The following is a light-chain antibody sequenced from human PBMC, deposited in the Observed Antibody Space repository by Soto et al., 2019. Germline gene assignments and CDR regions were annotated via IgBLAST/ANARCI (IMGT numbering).Light chain of an antibody. CDR1: QSVSSNY. CDR2: GAS. J-gene: IGKJ1*01. V-gene: IGKV3-20*01. Sequence: EIVLTQSPGTLSLSPGERATLSCRASQSVSSNYLAWYQQKPGQSPRLLIYGASNRATAIPDRFSGSGSVTDFTLSISSPEPEDFAEYYCEEYDSSPLTVGKGTKV. CDR3: EEYDSSPLT.